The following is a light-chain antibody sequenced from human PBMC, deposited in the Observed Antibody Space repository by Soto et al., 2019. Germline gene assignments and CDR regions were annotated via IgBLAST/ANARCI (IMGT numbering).Light chain of an antibody. Sequence: EIVLTQSPGTLSLSPGERATLSCRSSHSVSSNYLAWYQQKPGQAPRLLIYDVSSSATGIPDRFSGSGSGTDFTLTISRLEPVDFAVYYCQQYGISLTFGQGTKVEIK. CDR3: QQYGISLT. V-gene: IGKV3-20*01. J-gene: IGKJ1*01. CDR1: HSVSSNY. CDR2: DVS.